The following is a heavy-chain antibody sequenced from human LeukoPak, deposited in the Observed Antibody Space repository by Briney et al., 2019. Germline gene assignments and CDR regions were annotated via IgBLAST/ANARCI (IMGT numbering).Heavy chain of an antibody. V-gene: IGHV1-18*01. J-gene: IGHJ3*02. CDR1: GYTFTSYG. CDR3: ASSSLYSGYDSAFDI. Sequence: ASVKVSCKASGYTFTSYGISWVRQAPGQGLEWMGWISAYNGNTNYAQKLQGRVTMTTDTSTSTAYMELSSLRSDDTAVYYCASSSLYSGYDSAFDIWGQGTMVTVSS. D-gene: IGHD5-12*01. CDR2: ISAYNGNT.